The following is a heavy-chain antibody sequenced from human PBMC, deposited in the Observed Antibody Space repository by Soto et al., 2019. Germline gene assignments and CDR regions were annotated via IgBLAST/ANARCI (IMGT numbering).Heavy chain of an antibody. CDR1: GFSLSTSGVG. V-gene: IGHV2-5*02. J-gene: IGHJ4*02. D-gene: IGHD2-21*02. Sequence: QITLKESGPTLVKPTQTLTLTCTFSGFSLSTSGVGVGWIRQPPGKALDWLALIYWDDDKRYSPSLKSRRTLLQDSSQNHVVHTMTNMDPLDTPKYSCAHRQTTAYFVHGAQGTLLTVSS. CDR3: AHRQTTAYFVH. CDR2: IYWDDDK.